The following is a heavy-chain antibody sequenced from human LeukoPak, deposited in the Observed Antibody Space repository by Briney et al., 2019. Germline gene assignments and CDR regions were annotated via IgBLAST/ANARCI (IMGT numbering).Heavy chain of an antibody. D-gene: IGHD5-12*01. CDR1: CGSISSFF. CDR3: ARTSRLGGYSGYVSSSGWYYFDY. Sequence: PSETLSLICTVSCGSISSFFCSWIWLPPGKGLVWIGYVYYSGITNYNPSLKCRVTISVDTSKKQFSLTLSSATAADTAVYYCARTSRLGGYSGYVSSSGWYYFDYWGQGTLVTVSS. J-gene: IGHJ4*02. V-gene: IGHV4-59*01. CDR2: VYYSGIT.